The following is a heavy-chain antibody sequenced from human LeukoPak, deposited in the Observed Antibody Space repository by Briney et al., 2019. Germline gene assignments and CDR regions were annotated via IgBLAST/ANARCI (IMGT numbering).Heavy chain of an antibody. D-gene: IGHD3-10*01. J-gene: IGHJ3*02. CDR2: INSDGSST. CDR1: GFIFSTYW. CDR3: ARVTMVRGVITDAFDI. V-gene: IGHV3-74*01. Sequence: QPGGSLRLSCAASGFIFSTYWMHWVRQAPGKGLVWVSRINSDGSSTYYADSVKGRFTISRDNSKNTLYLQMNSLRAEDTAVYYCARVTMVRGVITDAFDIWGQGTMVTVSS.